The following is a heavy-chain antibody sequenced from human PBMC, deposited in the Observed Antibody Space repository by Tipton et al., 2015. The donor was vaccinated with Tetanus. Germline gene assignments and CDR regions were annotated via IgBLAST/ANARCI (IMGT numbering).Heavy chain of an antibody. Sequence: QLVQSGAEVKKPGASVKVSCRASGYTFTHYGISWVRQAPGQGLEWVGWISPFTGDTEYAQNLQDRLILTTDTSTATAYVEVRSLTSDDTAVYYCARERAVPVQAYGTDVWGQGASVTVSS. CDR1: GYTFTHYG. V-gene: IGHV1-18*01. CDR3: ARERAVPVQAYGTDV. CDR2: ISPFTGDT. D-gene: IGHD6-19*01. J-gene: IGHJ6*02.